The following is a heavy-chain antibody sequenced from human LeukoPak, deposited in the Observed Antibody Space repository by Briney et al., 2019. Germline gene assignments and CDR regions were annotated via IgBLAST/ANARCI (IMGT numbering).Heavy chain of an antibody. J-gene: IGHJ3*02. D-gene: IGHD2-15*01. V-gene: IGHV1-18*01. CDR1: GYTFTSYG. CDR3: ARGKDVVVVAATPNNAFDI. Sequence: GASVKVSCKASGYTFTSYGISWVRQAPGQGLEWMGWISGHNGNTKYAQKLQGRVTMTTDTSTSTAYMELRSLRSDDTAVYYCARGKDVVVVAATPNNAFDIWGQGTMVAVSS. CDR2: ISGHNGNT.